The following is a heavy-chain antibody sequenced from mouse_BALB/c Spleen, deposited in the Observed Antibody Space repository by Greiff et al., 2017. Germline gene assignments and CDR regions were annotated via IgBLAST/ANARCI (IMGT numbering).Heavy chain of an antibody. CDR3: ARALLLRNAMDY. CDR1: GFTFSDYY. J-gene: IGHJ4*01. D-gene: IGHD1-1*01. Sequence: EVKVVESGGGLVKPGGSLKLSCAASGFTFSDYYMYWVRQTPEKRLEWVATISDGGSYTYYPDSVKGRFTISRDNAKNNLYLQMSSLKSEDTAMYYCARALLLRNAMDYWGQGTSVTVSS. CDR2: ISDGGSYT. V-gene: IGHV5-4*02.